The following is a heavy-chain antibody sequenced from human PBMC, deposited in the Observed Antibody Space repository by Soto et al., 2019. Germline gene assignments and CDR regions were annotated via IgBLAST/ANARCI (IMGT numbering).Heavy chain of an antibody. D-gene: IGHD3-22*01. CDR2: IYPGDSDT. CDR3: ASSETRGYDAFHI. Sequence: GESLKISFKGSEYSFSNFWIGWVRQIPVKGLEWMGIIYPGDSDTKYSPSFQGQVTISADKSITTAYLHWSSLKASDTAMYYCASSETRGYDAFHICGQVTMV. CDR1: EYSFSNFW. J-gene: IGHJ3*02. V-gene: IGHV5-51*01.